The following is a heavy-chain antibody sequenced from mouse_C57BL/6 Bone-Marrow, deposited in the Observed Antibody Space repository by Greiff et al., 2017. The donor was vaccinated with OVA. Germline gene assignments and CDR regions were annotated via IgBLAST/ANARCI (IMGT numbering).Heavy chain of an antibody. CDR1: GFTFSSYG. Sequence: VQLKQSGGDLVKPGGSLKLSCAASGFTFSSYGMSWVRQTPDKRLEWVATISSGGSYTYYPDSVKGRFTISRDNAKNTLYLQMSSLKSEDTAMYYCARHPITTVVADENYYAMDYWGQGTSVTVSS. J-gene: IGHJ4*01. CDR3: ARHPITTVVADENYYAMDY. V-gene: IGHV5-6*01. CDR2: ISSGGSYT. D-gene: IGHD1-1*01.